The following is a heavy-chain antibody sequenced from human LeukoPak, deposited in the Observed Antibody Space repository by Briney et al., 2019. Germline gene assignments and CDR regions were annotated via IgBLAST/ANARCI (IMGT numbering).Heavy chain of an antibody. CDR3: ARDPEQYYFDY. J-gene: IGHJ4*02. CDR1: GYTFTVYY. D-gene: IGHD6-19*01. V-gene: IGHV1-46*01. CDR2: INPSGGST. Sequence: ASVKVSCKASGYTFTVYYIHWVRQAPGQGLEWMGIINPSGGSTRYAQKFQGRVTMTRDTSTSTVYMELSSLRSEDTAVFYCARDPEQYYFDYWGQGTLGTVSS.